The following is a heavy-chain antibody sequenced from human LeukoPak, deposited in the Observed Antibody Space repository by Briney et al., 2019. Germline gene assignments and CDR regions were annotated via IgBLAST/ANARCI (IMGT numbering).Heavy chain of an antibody. CDR2: IYYSGST. CDR3: ARLALAAAGTNWFDP. Sequence: PGGSLRLSCAASGFTFSDYYMSWIRQPPGKGLEWIGSIYYSGSTYYNPSLKSRVTISVDTSKNQFSLKLSSVTAADTAVYYCARLALAAAGTNWFDPWGQGTLVTVSS. J-gene: IGHJ5*02. D-gene: IGHD6-13*01. V-gene: IGHV4-38-2*01. CDR1: GFTFSDYY.